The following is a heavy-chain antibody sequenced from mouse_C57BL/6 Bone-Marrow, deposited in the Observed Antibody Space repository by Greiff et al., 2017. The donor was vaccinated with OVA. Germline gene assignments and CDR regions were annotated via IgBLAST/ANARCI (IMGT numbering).Heavy chain of an antibody. V-gene: IGHV1-80*01. Sequence: VQLQQSGAELVKPGASVKISCKASGYAFSSYWMNWVKQRPGKGLEWIGQIYPGDGDTNYNGKFKGKATLTEDKSSSTAYMQLSSLTSEDSAVYFCARWDGYYVWYFAYWGQGTLVTVSA. CDR3: ARWDGYYVWYFAY. CDR1: GYAFSSYW. J-gene: IGHJ3*01. D-gene: IGHD2-3*01. CDR2: IYPGDGDT.